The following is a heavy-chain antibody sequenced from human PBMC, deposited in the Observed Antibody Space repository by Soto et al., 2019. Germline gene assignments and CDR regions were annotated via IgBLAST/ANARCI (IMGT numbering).Heavy chain of an antibody. CDR1: GYTFTGYY. Sequence: KLSCKASGYTFTGYYMHWVRQAPGQGHEWMGWINPNSGGTNYAQKFQGRVTMTRDTSISTAYMELSRLRSDDTAVYYCARDPILYLILVEPPLNCFLPWCQGILVTVS. J-gene: IGHJ5*02. V-gene: IGHV1-2*02. D-gene: IGHD3-10*01. CDR2: INPNSGGT. CDR3: ARDPILYLILVEPPLNCFLP.